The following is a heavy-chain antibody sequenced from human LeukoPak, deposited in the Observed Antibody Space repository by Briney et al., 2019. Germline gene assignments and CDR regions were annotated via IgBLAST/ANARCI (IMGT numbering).Heavy chain of an antibody. D-gene: IGHD5-18*01. CDR3: ARGGYSYGYGFDY. Sequence: PGGSLRLSCAASGFTFSSYGMHWVRQAPGKGLEWVAVIWYDGSNKYYADSVKGRFTISRDNSKNTLHLQMNSLRAEDTAVYYCARGGYSYGYGFDYWGQGTLVTVSS. J-gene: IGHJ4*02. V-gene: IGHV3-33*01. CDR1: GFTFSSYG. CDR2: IWYDGSNK.